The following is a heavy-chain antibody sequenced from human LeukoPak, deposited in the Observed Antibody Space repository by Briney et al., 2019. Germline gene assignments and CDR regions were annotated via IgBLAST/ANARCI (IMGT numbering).Heavy chain of an antibody. V-gene: IGHV3-48*03. D-gene: IGHD3-3*01. Sequence: PGGSLRLSCAASGFTFSSYEMNWVRQAPGKGLEWLSYISSTGNTIYYADSVKGRFTISRDNAKNSLFLQMNSLRAEDTAVYYCARGTDFWSGHSQFFDFWGQGTLVTVSS. CDR1: GFTFSSYE. J-gene: IGHJ4*02. CDR2: ISSTGNTI. CDR3: ARGTDFWSGHSQFFDF.